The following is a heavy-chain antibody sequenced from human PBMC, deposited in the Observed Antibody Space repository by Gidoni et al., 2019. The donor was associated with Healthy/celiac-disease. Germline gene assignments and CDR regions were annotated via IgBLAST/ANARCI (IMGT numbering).Heavy chain of an antibody. CDR1: GFTFSSYG. J-gene: IGHJ6*02. CDR2: IWYDGSNK. D-gene: IGHD6-19*01. Sequence: QVQLVESGGGVVQPGRSLRLSCAASGFTFSSYGMHWVRQAPGKGLEWVAIIWYDGSNKYYADSVKGRFTISRDNSKNTLYLQMNSLRAEDTAVYYCARDPAPSIAVAGTYGMDVWGQGTTVTVSS. CDR3: ARDPAPSIAVAGTYGMDV. V-gene: IGHV3-33*01.